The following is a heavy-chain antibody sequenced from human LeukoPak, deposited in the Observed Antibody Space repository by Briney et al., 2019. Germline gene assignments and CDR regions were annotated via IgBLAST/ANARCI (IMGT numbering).Heavy chain of an antibody. CDR2: ITTRGNTI. Sequence: GGSLRLSCAASGYTFSDYYMTWFRQAPGKGLEWISYITTRGNTIYADSVKGRFTISRDNAKNSLCLQMNSLRVEDTALYWCAREWGRWGGQGTMVTVSS. V-gene: IGHV3-11*04. D-gene: IGHD3-16*01. J-gene: IGHJ3*01. CDR3: AREWGRW. CDR1: GYTFSDYY.